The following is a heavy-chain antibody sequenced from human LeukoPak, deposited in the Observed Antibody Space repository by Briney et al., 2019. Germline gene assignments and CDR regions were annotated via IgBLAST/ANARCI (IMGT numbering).Heavy chain of an antibody. CDR3: AREGRSRYYDFYYYYMDV. Sequence: SVKVSCKASGGTFSSYAISWVRQAPGQGLEWMGGIIPIFGTANYAQKFQGRVTITADESTSTAYMELSSLRSEDTAVYYCAREGRSRYYDFYYYYMDVWGKGTTVTVSS. J-gene: IGHJ6*03. D-gene: IGHD3-3*01. CDR1: GGTFSSYA. CDR2: IIPIFGTA. V-gene: IGHV1-69*13.